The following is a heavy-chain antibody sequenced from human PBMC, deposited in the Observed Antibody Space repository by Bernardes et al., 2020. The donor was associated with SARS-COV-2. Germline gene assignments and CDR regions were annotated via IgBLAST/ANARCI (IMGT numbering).Heavy chain of an antibody. D-gene: IGHD6-13*01. V-gene: IGHV3-48*03. CDR1: RFTFNSYE. J-gene: IGHJ6*02. CDR3: ARGRFSRWFVEGGGGMDV. Sequence: GGSLRLSCAASRFTFNSYEMNWVRQAPGKGLEWVSYIGGSGTTMHYADSVKGRFTISRDNAKNLLHLQMNSLRADDTAVYYCARGRFSRWFVEGGGGMDVWGQGTTVTVSS. CDR2: IGGSGTTM.